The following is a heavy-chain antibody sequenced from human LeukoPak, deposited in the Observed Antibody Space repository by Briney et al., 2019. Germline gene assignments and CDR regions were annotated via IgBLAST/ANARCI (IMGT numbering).Heavy chain of an antibody. CDR2: IIPILGIA. J-gene: IGHJ4*02. Sequence: VASVKVSCKASGGTFSSYAISWVRQAPGQGLEWMGRIIPILGIANYAQKFQGRVTITADKSTSTAYMELSSLRSEDTAVYYCARTVIAAAGNWVFDYWGQGTLVTVSS. V-gene: IGHV1-69*04. D-gene: IGHD6-13*01. CDR3: ARTVIAAAGNWVFDY. CDR1: GGTFSSYA.